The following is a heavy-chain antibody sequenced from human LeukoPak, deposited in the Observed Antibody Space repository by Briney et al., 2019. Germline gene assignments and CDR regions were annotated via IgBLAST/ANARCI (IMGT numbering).Heavy chain of an antibody. D-gene: IGHD2-21*01. CDR1: GGSFSGYY. V-gene: IGHV4-34*01. CDR3: ARKLLGSHIRVFDY. CDR2: INHSGST. J-gene: IGHJ4*02. Sequence: PSETLSLTCAVYGGSFSGYYWSWIRQPPGKGLEWIWEINHSGSTNYNPSLKSRVTISVDTSKNQFSLKLSSVTAADTAVYYCARKLLGSHIRVFDYWGQGTLVTVSS.